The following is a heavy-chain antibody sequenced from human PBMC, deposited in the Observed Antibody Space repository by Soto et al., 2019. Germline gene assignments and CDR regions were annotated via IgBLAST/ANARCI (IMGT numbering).Heavy chain of an antibody. CDR1: GGSISSGDYD. V-gene: IGHV4-30-4*01. CDR2: IYYSGRT. D-gene: IGHD2-21*02. J-gene: IGHJ4*02. CDR3: ACFPLLYCGGDCYSSEVDY. Sequence: SETLSLTCTVSGGSISSGDYDGRWIRQPPGKGLWWSGYIYYSGRTYYNPSLKTRVTIQADTSTNPFSLKLSSVPATNTAVYYCACFPLLYCGGDCYSSEVDYWGQGTLVTVSS.